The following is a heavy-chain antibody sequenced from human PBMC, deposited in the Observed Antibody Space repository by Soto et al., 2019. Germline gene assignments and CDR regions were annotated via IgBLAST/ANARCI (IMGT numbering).Heavy chain of an antibody. Sequence: PGGSLRLSCAASGFTFSSYAMSWVRQAPGKGLEWVSAISGSGGSTYYADSVKGRFTISRDNSKNTLYLQMNSLRAEDTAVYYCAIGRISGSAAGTGGWLDLLDSLGHALLVSVSA. CDR2: ISGSGGST. J-gene: IGHJ5*01. CDR3: AIGRISGSAAGTGGWLDLLDS. D-gene: IGHD6-13*01. CDR1: GFTFSSYA. V-gene: IGHV3-23*01.